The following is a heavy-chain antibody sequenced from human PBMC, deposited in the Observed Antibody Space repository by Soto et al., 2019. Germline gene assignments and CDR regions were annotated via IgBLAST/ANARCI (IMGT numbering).Heavy chain of an antibody. CDR1: GFTFDDYA. Sequence: PGGSLRLSCAASGFTFDDYAMHWVRQAPGKGLEWVSGISWNSGSIGYADSVKGRFTISRDNAKNSLYLQMNSLRAEDTALYYCAKAEGLYSSSSVRYFDLWGRGTLVTVSS. D-gene: IGHD6-6*01. CDR3: AKAEGLYSSSSVRYFDL. V-gene: IGHV3-9*01. CDR2: ISWNSGSI. J-gene: IGHJ2*01.